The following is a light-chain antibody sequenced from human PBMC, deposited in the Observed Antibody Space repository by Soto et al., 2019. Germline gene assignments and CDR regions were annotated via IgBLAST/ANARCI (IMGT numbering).Light chain of an antibody. V-gene: IGKV4-1*01. CDR1: QSVVYSSTNKNY. Sequence: DTLMPQSPAMLSVYLITQGPTDCKSNQSVVYSSTNKNYLAWYQQRPGQPPTLLIYGASTRESGVPDRFSGSGSGTDFTLTISRLQAEDVAVYYCQQYYSHPRTFGQGTKVDIK. J-gene: IGKJ1*01. CDR3: QQYYSHPRT. CDR2: GAS.